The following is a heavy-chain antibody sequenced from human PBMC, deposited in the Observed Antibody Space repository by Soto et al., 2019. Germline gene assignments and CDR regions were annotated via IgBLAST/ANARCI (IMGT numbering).Heavy chain of an antibody. CDR2: ISSSSSTI. V-gene: IGHV3-48*01. CDR1: GFHFSTYT. CDR3: ARGSARTFDI. Sequence: PGGSLRLSCAASGFHFSTYTMNWVRQAPGKGLEWVSYISSSSSTIYYADSVKGRFTISRDNAKNSLYLQMNSLRAEDTAVYYCARGSARTFDIWGQGTMVTVSS. J-gene: IGHJ3*02.